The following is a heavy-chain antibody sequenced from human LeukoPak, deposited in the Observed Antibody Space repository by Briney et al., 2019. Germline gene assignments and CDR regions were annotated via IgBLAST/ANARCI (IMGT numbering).Heavy chain of an antibody. V-gene: IGHV3-66*01. D-gene: IGHD2-8*02. CDR1: GFTVSSNY. Sequence: GGSLRLSCAASGFTVSSNYMSWVRQAPGKGLEWVSVIYSGGSTSYADSVKGRFTISSDNSKNTLYLQMNTLRTEDTAVYYCAKVCCNVVYSPGAWGQGTLVTVSS. CDR2: IYSGGST. CDR3: AKVCCNVVYSPGA. J-gene: IGHJ1*01.